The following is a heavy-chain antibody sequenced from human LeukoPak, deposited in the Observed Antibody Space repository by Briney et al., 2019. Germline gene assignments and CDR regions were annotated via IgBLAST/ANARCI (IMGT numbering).Heavy chain of an antibody. CDR1: GYTFTSYD. CDR3: ARGGWASSFDY. D-gene: IGHD6-19*01. V-gene: IGHV1-8*01. J-gene: IGHJ4*02. CDR2: MNPNSGNT. Sequence: ASVKVSCKASGYTFTSYDINWVRQATGQGLEWMGWMNPNSGNTDYAQKFQGGVTMTRDTSTSQVYMELSSLRSEDTAVYYWARGGWASSFDYWGQGTLVTVSS.